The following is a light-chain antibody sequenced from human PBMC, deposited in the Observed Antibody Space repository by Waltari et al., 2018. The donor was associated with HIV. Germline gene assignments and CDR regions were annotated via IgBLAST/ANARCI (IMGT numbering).Light chain of an antibody. CDR3: STHTTNDTLE. CDR1: SSHFGLYNF. J-gene: IGLJ2*01. Sequence: QSALTQPASVSGSPGQSVTISCTGTSSHFGLYNFVSWYQQYPGNGPKVIIYDVTSRPSVVPHRCSGSRSCNTASLTISGLQVDDEAVYYCSTHTTNDTLEFGGGTKLTVL. V-gene: IGLV2-14*03. CDR2: DVT.